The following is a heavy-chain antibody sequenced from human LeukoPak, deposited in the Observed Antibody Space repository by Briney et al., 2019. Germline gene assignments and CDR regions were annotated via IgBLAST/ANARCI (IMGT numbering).Heavy chain of an antibody. D-gene: IGHD1-26*01. CDR1: GFTFSSYS. CDR3: ATTHSGSYFNYFDY. J-gene: IGHJ4*02. V-gene: IGHV3-21*01. CDR2: ISSSSSYI. Sequence: GGSLRLSCAASGFTFSSYSMYWVRQAPGKGLEWVSSISSSSSYIYYADSVKGRFTISRDNANNSLYLQMNSLRAEDTAVYYCATTHSGSYFNYFDYWGQGTLVTVSS.